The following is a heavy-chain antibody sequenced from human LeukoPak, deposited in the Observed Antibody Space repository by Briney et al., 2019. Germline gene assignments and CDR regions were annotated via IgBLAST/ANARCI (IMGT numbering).Heavy chain of an antibody. CDR2: ISSSGSTI. D-gene: IGHD2-21*02. V-gene: IGHV3-48*03. Sequence: GGSLRLSCAASGFTFSSYEMNWVRQAPGKGLEWVSYISSSGSTIYYADSVRGRFTISRDNAKNSLYLQMNSLRAEDTAVYYCARDVPAYCGGDCPNPYWGQGTLVTVSS. J-gene: IGHJ4*02. CDR3: ARDVPAYCGGDCPNPY. CDR1: GFTFSSYE.